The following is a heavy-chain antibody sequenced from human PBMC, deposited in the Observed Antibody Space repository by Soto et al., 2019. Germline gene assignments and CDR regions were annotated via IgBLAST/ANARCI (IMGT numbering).Heavy chain of an antibody. CDR2: ISAYSGNT. D-gene: IGHD3-9*01. J-gene: IGHJ4*02. V-gene: IGHV1-18*01. CDR1: GYTFTSYG. CDR3: ARRFDILTGYYLEVGY. Sequence: QVQLVQSGAEVKKPGASVKVSCKASGYTFTSYGISWVRQAPGQGLEWRGWISAYSGNTNYAQNLQGRVTMTTDTSTSTADMGLRSLRSDETAGYYCARRFDILTGYYLEVGYWGQGTLVTVSS.